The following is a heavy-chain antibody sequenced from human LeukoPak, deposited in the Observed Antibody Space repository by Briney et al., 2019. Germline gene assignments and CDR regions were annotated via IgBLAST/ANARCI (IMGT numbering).Heavy chain of an antibody. V-gene: IGHV4-34*01. D-gene: IGHD2-2*01. CDR3: ARGLGGYCSSTSCYFLFGYYYYGMDV. Sequence: PSETLSLTCAVYGGSFSGYYWSWIRQPPGKGLEWIGEINHSGSTNYNPSLKSRVTISVDTSKNQFSLKLSSVTAADTAVYYCARGLGGYCSSTSCYFLFGYYYYGMDVWGQGTTVTVSS. J-gene: IGHJ6*02. CDR2: INHSGST. CDR1: GGSFSGYY.